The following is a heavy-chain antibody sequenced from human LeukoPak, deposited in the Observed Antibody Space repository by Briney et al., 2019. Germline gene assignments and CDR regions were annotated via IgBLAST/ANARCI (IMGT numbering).Heavy chain of an antibody. CDR1: GGSISSGDYY. Sequence: PSETLSLTCTVSGGSISSGDYYWSWIRQPPGKGLEWIGYIYYSGSTYYNPSLKSRVTISVDTSKNQFSLKLSSVTAADTAVYYCARGYSSSQDFDYWGQGTLVTVSS. J-gene: IGHJ4*02. CDR2: IYYSGST. D-gene: IGHD6-6*01. V-gene: IGHV4-30-4*08. CDR3: ARGYSSSQDFDY.